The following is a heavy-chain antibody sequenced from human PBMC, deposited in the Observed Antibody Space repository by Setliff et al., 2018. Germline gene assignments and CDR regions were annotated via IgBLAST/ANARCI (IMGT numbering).Heavy chain of an antibody. J-gene: IGHJ4*02. Sequence: GGSLRLSCVASGFTFSRYWMSWVRQAPGKGLEWVANIKEDGSEKYYVDSVKGRFTMSRDNSKNTLYLQMNSLRAKDTAVYYCAKDLITTTVPEWLLYTPTTYFDYWGQGTLVTVSS. V-gene: IGHV3-7*03. CDR1: GFTFSRYW. D-gene: IGHD3-3*01. CDR3: AKDLITTTVPEWLLYTPTTYFDY. CDR2: IKEDGSEK.